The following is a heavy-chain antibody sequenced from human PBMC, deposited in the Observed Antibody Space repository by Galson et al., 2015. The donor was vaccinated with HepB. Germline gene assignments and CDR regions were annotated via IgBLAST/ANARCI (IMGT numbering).Heavy chain of an antibody. V-gene: IGHV3-53*01. CDR3: ARGYYDSSGYLGSPQLFDY. D-gene: IGHD3-22*01. Sequence: SLRLSCAASGFTFSSYSMNWVRQAPGKGLEWVSVIYSGGSTYYADSVKGRFTISRDNSKNTLYLQMNSLRAEDTAVYYCARGYYDSSGYLGSPQLFDYWGQGTLVTVSS. CDR2: IYSGGST. J-gene: IGHJ4*02. CDR1: GFTFSSYS.